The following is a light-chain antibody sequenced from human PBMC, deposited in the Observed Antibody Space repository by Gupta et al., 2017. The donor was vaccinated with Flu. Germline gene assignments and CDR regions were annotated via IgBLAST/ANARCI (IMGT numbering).Light chain of an antibody. J-gene: IGLJ2*01. CDR3: SSYTSISAVV. Sequence: HSALTQPASVSGSPGQSITISCTGTSSDVGGYKYVSWYQHHASKAPKLMIYEVSDRPAVVATRFSGSKSGNTAALTISGRQEEDEADYYCSSYTSISAVVFGGGTKLTVL. V-gene: IGLV2-14*01. CDR1: SSDVGGYKY. CDR2: EVS.